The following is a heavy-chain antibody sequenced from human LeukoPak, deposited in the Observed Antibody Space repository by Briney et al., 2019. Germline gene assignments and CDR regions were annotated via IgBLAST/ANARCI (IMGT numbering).Heavy chain of an antibody. CDR2: MNPNSGST. V-gene: IGHV1-8*03. D-gene: IGHD3-3*01. CDR3: ARGVFGVVTDYYYYMDV. J-gene: IGHJ6*03. Sequence: ASVKVSCKASGYTFTSYDINWVRQATGQGLEWMGWMNPNSGSTGYAQKFQGRVTITRNTSISTAYMELSSLRSEDTAVYYCARGVFGVVTDYYYYMDVWGKGTTVTVSS. CDR1: GYTFTSYD.